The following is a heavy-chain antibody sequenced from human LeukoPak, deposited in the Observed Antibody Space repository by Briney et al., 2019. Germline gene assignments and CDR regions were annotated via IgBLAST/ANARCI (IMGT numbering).Heavy chain of an antibody. CDR3: ARGGASSRYFGY. J-gene: IGHJ4*02. Sequence: SETLSLTCTVSGGSISSHGYYWGWIRQPPGKGLEWIGTIYYSGSTYYNPSLKSRVTISVDTSKSQFSLNLNSVTAADTAVYFCARGGASSRYFGYWGQGTLVTVSS. CDR1: GGSISSHGYY. D-gene: IGHD1-26*01. V-gene: IGHV4-39*07. CDR2: IYYSGST.